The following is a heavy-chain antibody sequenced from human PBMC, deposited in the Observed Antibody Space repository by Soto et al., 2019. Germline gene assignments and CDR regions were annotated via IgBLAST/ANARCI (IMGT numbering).Heavy chain of an antibody. V-gene: IGHV1-24*01. Sequence: ASVKVSCKVSGYTLTELSMHWVRQAPGKGLEWMGGFDPEDGETIYAQKFQGRVTMTEDTSTDTAYMELSSLRSEDTAVYYCATDREDSSSWEFDYWGQGTLVTVSS. CDR3: ATDREDSSSWEFDY. CDR1: GYTLTELS. CDR2: FDPEDGET. D-gene: IGHD6-13*01. J-gene: IGHJ4*02.